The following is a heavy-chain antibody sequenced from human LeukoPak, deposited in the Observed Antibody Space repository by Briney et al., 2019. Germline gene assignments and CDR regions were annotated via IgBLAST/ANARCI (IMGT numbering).Heavy chain of an antibody. CDR3: ARDHGSGSYYLNWFDP. V-gene: IGHV1-69*13. CDR1: GGTFISYA. D-gene: IGHD3-10*01. CDR2: IIPIFGTA. J-gene: IGHJ5*02. Sequence: SVNVSFKASGGTFISYANSWVRQAPGQGREWMGGIIPIFGTANYPQKFQGRVTITADESTSTAYMELSSLRSEDTAVYYCARDHGSGSYYLNWFDPWGQGTLVTVSS.